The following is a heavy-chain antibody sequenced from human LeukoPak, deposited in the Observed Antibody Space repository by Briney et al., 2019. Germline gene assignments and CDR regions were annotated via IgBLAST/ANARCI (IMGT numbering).Heavy chain of an antibody. CDR1: GFTFSSYG. Sequence: GGSLRPSCAASGFTFSSYGMHWVRQAPGKGLEWVAVISYDGSNKYYADSVKGRFTISRDNSKNTLYLQMNSLRAEDTAVYYCAKDRNVWGNGAFDIWGQGTMVTVSS. V-gene: IGHV3-30*18. D-gene: IGHD3-16*01. J-gene: IGHJ3*02. CDR3: AKDRNVWGNGAFDI. CDR2: ISYDGSNK.